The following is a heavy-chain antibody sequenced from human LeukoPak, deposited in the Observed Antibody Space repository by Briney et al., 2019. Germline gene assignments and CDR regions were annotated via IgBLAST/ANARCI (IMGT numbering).Heavy chain of an antibody. CDR1: GFTFRTYW. CDR3: ARAVHDILTGYYLGAFDI. CDR2: ISDGGGNT. Sequence: PGGSLRLSCAASGFTFRTYWMTWVRQAPGKGLEWVSGISDGGGNTYYADSVGGRFTISRDNSKNTLYLQMNSLRAEDTAVYYCARAVHDILTGYYLGAFDIWGQGTMVTVSS. D-gene: IGHD3-9*01. V-gene: IGHV3-23*01. J-gene: IGHJ3*02.